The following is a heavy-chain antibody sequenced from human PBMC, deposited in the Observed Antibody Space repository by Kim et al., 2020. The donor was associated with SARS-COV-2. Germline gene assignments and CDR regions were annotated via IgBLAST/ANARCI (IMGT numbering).Heavy chain of an antibody. CDR3: ARADYGGNFGNELYFDY. CDR1: GFTFSSYD. V-gene: IGHV3-13*01. CDR2: IGTAGDT. J-gene: IGHJ4*02. D-gene: IGHD4-17*01. Sequence: GGSLRLSCAASGFTFSSYDMHWVRQATGKGLEWVSAIGTAGDTYYPGSVKGRFTISRENAKNSLYLQMNSLRAGDTAVYYCARADYGGNFGNELYFDYWGQGTLVTVSS.